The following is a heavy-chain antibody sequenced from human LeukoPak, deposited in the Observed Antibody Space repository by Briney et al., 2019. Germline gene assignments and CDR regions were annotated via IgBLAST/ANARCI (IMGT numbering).Heavy chain of an antibody. V-gene: IGHV4-38-2*01. Sequence: PSETLSLTCVVSGDSISNSDYWTWLRQAAGKGLEWIGRVYFTGDTQYNPSLKRRVTISIDTSKNRYSLNVTSVTAADTAMYYCARGFNWFDPWGKGTLVTVSS. J-gene: IGHJ5*02. CDR2: VYFTGDT. CDR3: ARGFNWFDP. CDR1: GDSISNSDY.